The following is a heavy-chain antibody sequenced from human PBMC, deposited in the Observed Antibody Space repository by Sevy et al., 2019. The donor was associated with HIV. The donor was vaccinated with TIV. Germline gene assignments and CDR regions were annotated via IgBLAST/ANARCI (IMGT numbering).Heavy chain of an antibody. CDR3: ARMNYYDSSGLDY. CDR2: ISAYNGNT. J-gene: IGHJ4*02. D-gene: IGHD3-22*01. CDR1: GYTFTSYG. Sequence: ASVKVSCKASGYTFTSYGISWVRQAPGQWLEWMGWISAYNGNTNYAQKLQGRVTMTTATPTSTAYMELRSLRSDDTAVYYCARMNYYDSSGLDYWGQGTLVTVSS. V-gene: IGHV1-18*01.